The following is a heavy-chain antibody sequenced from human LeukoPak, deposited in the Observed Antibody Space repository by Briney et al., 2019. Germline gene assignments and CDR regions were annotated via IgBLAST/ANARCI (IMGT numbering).Heavy chain of an antibody. D-gene: IGHD3-10*01. Sequence: SETLSLTCAVYGGSFSGYYWSWIRQPPGKGLEWIGEIDHSGSTNYNPALKSRVTISVDTSKNQFSLKLSSVTAADTAVYYCARADVLLWFGESLTDYGMDVWGQGTTVTVSS. CDR3: ARADVLLWFGESLTDYGMDV. CDR1: GGSFSGYY. CDR2: IDHSGST. V-gene: IGHV4-34*01. J-gene: IGHJ6*02.